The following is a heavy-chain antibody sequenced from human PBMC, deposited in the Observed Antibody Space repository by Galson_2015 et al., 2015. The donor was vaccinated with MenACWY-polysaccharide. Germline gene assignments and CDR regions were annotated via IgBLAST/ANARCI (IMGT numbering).Heavy chain of an antibody. V-gene: IGHV3-23*01. D-gene: IGHD3-16*01. CDR3: AIGVKGGGPEF. CDR2: ISSSGYNT. CDR1: GFTFNTYA. Sequence: SLRLSCAASGFTFNTYAMSWLRQTPEKGLEWVSAISSSGYNTYYAESVKGRFAISRDNSKKMLYLELNSLRAEDTATYYCAIGVKGGGPEFWGQGTLVAVSS. J-gene: IGHJ4*02.